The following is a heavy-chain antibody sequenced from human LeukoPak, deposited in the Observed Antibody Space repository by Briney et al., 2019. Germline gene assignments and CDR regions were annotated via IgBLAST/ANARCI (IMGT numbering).Heavy chain of an antibody. V-gene: IGHV3-7*01. Sequence: GGSLRLSCAASGFTFTSYWMYWVRQAPGKGVEWVADIKEDGSEKYYVDSVKGRFTISRDNAKNSLYLQMTSLRAEDTAVYYCARSSYYCFDYWGQGTLVTVSS. D-gene: IGHD2-21*01. CDR3: ARSSYYCFDY. CDR1: GFTFTSYW. CDR2: IKEDGSEK. J-gene: IGHJ4*02.